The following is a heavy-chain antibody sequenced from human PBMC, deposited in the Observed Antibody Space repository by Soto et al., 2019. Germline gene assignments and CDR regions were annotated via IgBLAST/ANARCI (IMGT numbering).Heavy chain of an antibody. Sequence: PSETLSLTCTVSGGSISSSSYYWGWIRQPPGKGLEWIGSIYYSGSTYYNPSLKSRVTISVDTSKNQFSLKLSSVTAADTAVYYCARLVPRTNNWFDPWGQGTLVTVSS. CDR3: ARLVPRTNNWFDP. CDR2: IYYSGST. D-gene: IGHD3-10*01. J-gene: IGHJ5*02. CDR1: GGSISSSSYY. V-gene: IGHV4-39*01.